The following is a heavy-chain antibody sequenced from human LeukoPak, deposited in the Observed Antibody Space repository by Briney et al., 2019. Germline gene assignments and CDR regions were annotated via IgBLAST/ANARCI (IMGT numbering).Heavy chain of an antibody. CDR3: ARGVVYPTWSGPHGSDY. J-gene: IGHJ4*02. CDR2: IYSGGST. D-gene: IGHD3-3*01. V-gene: IGHV3-53*01. CDR1: GFTVSSNY. Sequence: GGSLRLSCAASGFTVSSNYMSWVRQAPGKGLEWGSVIYSGGSTYYADSVKGRFTISRDNSKNTLYLQMNSLRAEDTAVYYCARGVVYPTWSGPHGSDYWGQETLVTVSS.